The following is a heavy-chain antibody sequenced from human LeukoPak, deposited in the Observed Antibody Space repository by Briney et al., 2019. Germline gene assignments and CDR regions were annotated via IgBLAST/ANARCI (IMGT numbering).Heavy chain of an antibody. V-gene: IGHV1-2*06. Sequence: ASVKVSCKASGYTFTGYYMHWVRQAPGQGLEWMGRINPNSGGTNYAQKFQGRVTMTRDTSISTAYMELSRLRSEDTAVYYCARSLENSHYYYGMDVWGQGTTVTVSS. CDR2: INPNSGGT. CDR3: ARSLENSHYYYGMDV. CDR1: GYTFTGYY. D-gene: IGHD1/OR15-1a*01. J-gene: IGHJ6*02.